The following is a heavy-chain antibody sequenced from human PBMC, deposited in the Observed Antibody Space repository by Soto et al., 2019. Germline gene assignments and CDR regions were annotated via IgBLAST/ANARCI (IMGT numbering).Heavy chain of an antibody. CDR3: ARRWIQLWFPYYYGMDV. CDR1: GGSFSGYY. D-gene: IGHD5-18*01. CDR2: INHSGST. V-gene: IGHV4-34*01. J-gene: IGHJ6*02. Sequence: QVQLQQWGAGLLKPSETLSLTCAVYGGSFSGYYWSWIRQPPGKGLEWIGEINHSGSTNYNPSLKSRVTISVDTSKNQFSLKLSSVTAADTAVYYCARRWIQLWFPYYYGMDVWGQGTTVTVSS.